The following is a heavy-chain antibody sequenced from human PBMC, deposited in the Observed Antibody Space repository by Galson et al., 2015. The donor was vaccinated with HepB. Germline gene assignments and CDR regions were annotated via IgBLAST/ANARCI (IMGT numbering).Heavy chain of an antibody. D-gene: IGHD3-10*01. CDR2: THYGGST. CDR3: ARGSEDNYGSFDY. V-gene: IGHV4-31*03. J-gene: IGHJ4*02. Sequence: TLSLTCTVPRGSLGIGGYYCSWIRQHPGKGLEWIGYTHYGGSTYYNPSLRGRLTISEGMSKNQFSLKLSSVTAADTAIYYCARGSEDNYGSFDYWGQGTLVTVSS. CDR1: RGSLGIGGYY.